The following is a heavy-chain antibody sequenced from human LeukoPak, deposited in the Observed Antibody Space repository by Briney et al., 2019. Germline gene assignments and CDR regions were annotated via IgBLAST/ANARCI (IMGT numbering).Heavy chain of an antibody. CDR1: GYTHTSYY. V-gene: IGHV1-46*01. Sequence: ASVKVSCKASGYTHTSYYIHWVRQAPGQGLEWMGVINPSGGGTSYARKFQGRVTMTRDTSTSTVYMDLRSLRSEDTAVYFCARDMLAVPSNWFDPWGRGTLVTVSS. CDR2: INPSGGGT. J-gene: IGHJ5*02. CDR3: ARDMLAVPSNWFDP. D-gene: IGHD2-8*01.